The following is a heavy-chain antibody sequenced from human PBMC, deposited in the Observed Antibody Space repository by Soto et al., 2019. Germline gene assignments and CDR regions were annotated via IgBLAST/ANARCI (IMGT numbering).Heavy chain of an antibody. D-gene: IGHD1-20*01. Sequence: QVQLVQSGAEVKKPGASVKVSCKASGYTFTSYAMHWVRQAPGQRLEWMGWINAGNGNTKYSQKFQGRVTITRETSASTAYMELSSLGAEDAAVYYCGRDAVYNWKGLYYYYMDVWGKGTTVTVSS. V-gene: IGHV1-3*01. J-gene: IGHJ6*03. CDR1: GYTFTSYA. CDR3: GRDAVYNWKGLYYYYMDV. CDR2: INAGNGNT.